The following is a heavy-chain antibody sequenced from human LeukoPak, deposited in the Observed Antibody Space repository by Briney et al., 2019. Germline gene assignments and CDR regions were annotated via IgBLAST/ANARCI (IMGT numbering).Heavy chain of an antibody. CDR3: ARVPLYDFWSGYYGTSTVTGEFDY. J-gene: IGHJ4*02. V-gene: IGHV1-2*02. D-gene: IGHD3-3*01. CDR2: INPNSGGT. CDR1: GYTFTGYY. Sequence: ASAKVSCKASGYTFTGYYMHWVRQAPGQGLEWMGWINPNSGGTNHAQKFQGRVTMTRDTSISTAYMELSRLRSDDTAVYYCARVPLYDFWSGYYGTSTVTGEFDYWGQGTLVTVSS.